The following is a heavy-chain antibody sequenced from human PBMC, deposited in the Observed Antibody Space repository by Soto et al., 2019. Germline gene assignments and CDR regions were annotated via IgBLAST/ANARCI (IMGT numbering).Heavy chain of an antibody. CDR1: GGSISSGGHY. V-gene: IGHV4-31*11. Sequence: QVQLQESGPGLVKPSQTLSLTCVVSGGSISSGGHYWSWIRQHPGKGLEFMGYISYSGTTYYNPSLKRRLTLLIDTSENQFSLKLRSVTAADTAGYYCADAHIGVAVPNWFDPWGQGTLVTVSS. CDR2: ISYSGTT. CDR3: ADAHIGVAVPNWFDP. D-gene: IGHD6-19*01. J-gene: IGHJ5*02.